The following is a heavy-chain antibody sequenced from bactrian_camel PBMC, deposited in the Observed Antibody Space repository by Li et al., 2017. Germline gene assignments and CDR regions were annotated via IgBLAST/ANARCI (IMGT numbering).Heavy chain of an antibody. CDR2: IGSGGDT. D-gene: IGHD1*01. CDR1: GGTTSSYT. CDR3: AAEVVVGRWDEPDDFGY. J-gene: IGHJ6*01. Sequence: QVQLVESGGGSVQAGGSLRLSCAVSGGTTSSYTIAWFRQFSGRERDAVALAAIGSGGDTVYLDSVKGRFTISKDNTKNTLFLSMNNLKPEDTGMYYCAAEVVVGRWDEPDDFGYFGQGTQVTVS. V-gene: IGHV3S57*01.